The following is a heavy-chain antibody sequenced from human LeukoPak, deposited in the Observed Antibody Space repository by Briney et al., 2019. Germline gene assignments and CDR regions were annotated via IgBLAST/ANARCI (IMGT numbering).Heavy chain of an antibody. CDR1: GYSISSGYY. CDR3: ASRVVPGATYYLHY. Sequence: SGTLSLTCAVSGYSISSGYYWGWIRQPPGKGLEWIGSIHHSGNTYYNPSLKSRVTISVDTSKNQFSLKLTSVTAADTAVYYCASRVVPGATYYLHYWGQGILVTVSS. J-gene: IGHJ4*02. D-gene: IGHD2-2*01. V-gene: IGHV4-38-2*01. CDR2: IHHSGNT.